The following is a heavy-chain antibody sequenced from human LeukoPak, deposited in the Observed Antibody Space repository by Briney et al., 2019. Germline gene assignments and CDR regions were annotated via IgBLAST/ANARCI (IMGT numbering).Heavy chain of an antibody. D-gene: IGHD1-26*01. J-gene: IGHJ4*02. V-gene: IGHV1-8*01. CDR2: MNPNSGNT. Sequence: ASVKVSCKASGYTFTSYDINWVRQATGQGLEWMGWMNPNSGNTGYAQKFQGRVTMTRNTSISTAYMELSSLRSEDTAVYYCAKDREFVVGATRGDYWGQGTLVTVSS. CDR3: AKDREFVVGATRGDY. CDR1: GYTFTSYD.